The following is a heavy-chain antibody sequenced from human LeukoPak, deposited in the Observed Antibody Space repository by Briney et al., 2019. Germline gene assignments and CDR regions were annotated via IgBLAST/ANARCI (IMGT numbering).Heavy chain of an antibody. Sequence: GGSLRLSCAASGFTFSSYAMSWVRQAPGKGLEWVSVISDNGGSTYYADSVKGRFTISRDNSKNTLYLQMNSLRAEDTAIYYCAKATIQQWLVKVDSFDSWGQGILVTVSS. D-gene: IGHD6-19*01. V-gene: IGHV3-23*01. CDR3: AKATIQQWLVKVDSFDS. CDR2: ISDNGGST. J-gene: IGHJ4*02. CDR1: GFTFSSYA.